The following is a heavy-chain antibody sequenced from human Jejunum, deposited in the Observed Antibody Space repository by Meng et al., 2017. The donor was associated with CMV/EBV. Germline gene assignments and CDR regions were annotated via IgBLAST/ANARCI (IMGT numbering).Heavy chain of an antibody. J-gene: IGHJ4*02. CDR2: INSDGSSA. V-gene: IGHV3-74*01. Sequence: GFAFGRYWMHWVRQVPGKGLVWVSRINSDGSSASYADSVKGRFTISRDNAKNTLYLQMDSLRAEDTAVYYCARVGGGYANYYFDFWGQGTLVTVSS. D-gene: IGHD5-12*01. CDR1: GFAFGRYW. CDR3: ARVGGGYANYYFDF.